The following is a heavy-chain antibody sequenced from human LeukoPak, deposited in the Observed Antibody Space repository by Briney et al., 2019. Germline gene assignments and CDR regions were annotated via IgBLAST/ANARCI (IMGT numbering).Heavy chain of an antibody. Sequence: GRSLRLSCAASGFTFSSYAMHWVRQAPGKGLEWVAVISYDGSNKYYADSVKGRFTISRDNSKNTLYLQMNSLRAEDTAVYYCARGGRGSAAVVAPRSFDIWGQGTMVTVSS. CDR2: ISYDGSNK. V-gene: IGHV3-30-3*01. CDR1: GFTFSSYA. D-gene: IGHD3-22*01. CDR3: ARGGRGSAAVVAPRSFDI. J-gene: IGHJ3*02.